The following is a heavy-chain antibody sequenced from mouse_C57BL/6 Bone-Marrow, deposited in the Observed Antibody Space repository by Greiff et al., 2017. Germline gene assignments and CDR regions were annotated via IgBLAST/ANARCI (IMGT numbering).Heavy chain of an antibody. Sequence: QVQLQQPGAELVMPGASVKLSCKASGYTFTSYWMHWVKQRPGQGLEWIGEIDPSDSYTNYNQKFKGKSTLTVDKSSSTAYMQLSSLTSEDSAVYYCARSWSRDYYAMDYWGQGTSVTVSS. V-gene: IGHV1-69*01. J-gene: IGHJ4*01. CDR1: GYTFTSYW. CDR3: ARSWSRDYYAMDY. CDR2: IDPSDSYT.